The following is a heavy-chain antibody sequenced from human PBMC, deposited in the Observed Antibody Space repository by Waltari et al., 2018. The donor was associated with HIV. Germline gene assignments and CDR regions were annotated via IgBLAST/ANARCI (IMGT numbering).Heavy chain of an antibody. J-gene: IGHJ4*02. CDR3: ARGESVSVSNIPPGYRFDF. CDR2: INPISGST. D-gene: IGHD2-15*01. Sequence: QVQLVQSGAELKKPGASVEFSCTASGYSFTAYYILWVRQAPGQGLQWMGRINPISGSTNIPLTFQGRITMTRDTSSGAVFIELRGLKFNDTALYYCARGESVSVSNIPPGYRFDFWGQGTLITVSS. CDR1: GYSFTAYY. V-gene: IGHV1-2*06.